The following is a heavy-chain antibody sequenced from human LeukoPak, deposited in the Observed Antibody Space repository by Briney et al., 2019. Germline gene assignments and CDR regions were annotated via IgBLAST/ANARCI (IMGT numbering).Heavy chain of an antibody. Sequence: GGSLRLSCAASGFTFSSYAMHWVRQAPGKGLEWVAVISYDGSNKYYADSVKGRFTTSRDNSKNTLYLQMNSLRAEDTAVYYCAREAFYSSSWSYYYYGMDVWGQGTTVTVSS. J-gene: IGHJ6*02. CDR1: GFTFSSYA. CDR3: AREAFYSSSWSYYYYGMDV. CDR2: ISYDGSNK. D-gene: IGHD6-13*01. V-gene: IGHV3-30-3*01.